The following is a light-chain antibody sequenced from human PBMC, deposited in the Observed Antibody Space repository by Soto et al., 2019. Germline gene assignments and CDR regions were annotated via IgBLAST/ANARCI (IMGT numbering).Light chain of an antibody. J-gene: IGKJ1*01. CDR3: QQSYSTPWT. Sequence: DSQMTQSPSPLSASVGDRVTITCRASQSIGSWLAWYQQKPGKAPKLLIYDASSLESGVPSRFSGSGSGTDFTLTISSLQPEDFATYYCQQSYSTPWTFGQGTKVDIK. CDR1: QSIGSW. CDR2: DAS. V-gene: IGKV1-39*01.